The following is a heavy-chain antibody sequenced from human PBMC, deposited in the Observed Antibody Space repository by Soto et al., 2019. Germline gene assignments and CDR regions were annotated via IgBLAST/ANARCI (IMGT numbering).Heavy chain of an antibody. D-gene: IGHD3-22*01. CDR1: GFTFSSYA. J-gene: IGHJ4*02. CDR3: AKSENETYYYGSRSTCDY. Sequence: GGSLRLSCAASGFTFSSYAMNWVRQASGKGPEWVSVITGNGGSRYYADSVKGRFTISRDNSKNTLYLQMNSLRAEDTAVYYCAKSENETYYYGSRSTCDYWGQGTLVTVSS. CDR2: ITGNGGSR. V-gene: IGHV3-23*01.